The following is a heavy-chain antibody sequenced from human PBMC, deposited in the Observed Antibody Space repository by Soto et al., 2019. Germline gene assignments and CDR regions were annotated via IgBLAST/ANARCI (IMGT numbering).Heavy chain of an antibody. CDR2: ISGSGGST. D-gene: IGHD6-13*01. Sequence: EVQLLESGGGLVQPGGSLRLSCAASGFTFSSYAMSWVRQLPGKGLGWVSAISGSGGSTYYADSVKGRFTISRDNSKNTLYLQMNSLRAEDTAVYYCAKSRWGRDERAGHFDYWGQGTLVTVSS. CDR1: GFTFSSYA. CDR3: AKSRWGRDERAGHFDY. J-gene: IGHJ4*02. V-gene: IGHV3-23*01.